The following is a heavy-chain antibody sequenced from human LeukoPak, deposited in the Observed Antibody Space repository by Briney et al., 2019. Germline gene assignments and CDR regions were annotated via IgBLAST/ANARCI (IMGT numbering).Heavy chain of an antibody. J-gene: IGHJ4*02. V-gene: IGHV3-7*01. D-gene: IGHD1-26*01. CDR1: GFTFSSYW. CDR3: ARDYWSGSYYFDY. CDR2: IKQDGSEK. Sequence: GGSLRLSCAASGFTFSSYWMSWVRQAPGKGLEWVANIKQDGSEKYYVDSVKGRFTISRDNAKNTLYLQMNSLRAEDTAVYYCARDYWSGSYYFDYWGQGTLVTVSS.